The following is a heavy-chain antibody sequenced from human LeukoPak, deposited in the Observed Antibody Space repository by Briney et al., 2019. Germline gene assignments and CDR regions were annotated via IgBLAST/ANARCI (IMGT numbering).Heavy chain of an antibody. J-gene: IGHJ4*02. CDR3: ARDPRRTGGS. V-gene: IGHV1-69*13. D-gene: IGHD3-10*01. CDR1: GGTFSSYA. Sequence: ASVKVSCKASGGTFSSYAISWVRQAPGQGLEWMGGIIPIFGTANYAQKFQGRVTITADESTSTAYMELSSLRSEDTAVYYCARDPRRTGGSWGQGTLVTVSS. CDR2: IIPIFGTA.